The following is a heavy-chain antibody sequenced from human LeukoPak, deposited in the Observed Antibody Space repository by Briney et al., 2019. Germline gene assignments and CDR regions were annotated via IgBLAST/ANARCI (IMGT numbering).Heavy chain of an antibody. CDR3: ARMSVKSLAVAGAYYFDY. J-gene: IGHJ4*02. D-gene: IGHD6-19*01. V-gene: IGHV1-46*01. CDR1: GYTFTSYY. Sequence: GASVKVSCKASGYTFTSYYMHWVRQAPGQGLEWMGIINPSGGSTSYAQKFQGRVTMTRDMSTGTDYMELSSLRSEDTAVYYCARMSVKSLAVAGAYYFDYWGQGTLVTVSS. CDR2: INPSGGST.